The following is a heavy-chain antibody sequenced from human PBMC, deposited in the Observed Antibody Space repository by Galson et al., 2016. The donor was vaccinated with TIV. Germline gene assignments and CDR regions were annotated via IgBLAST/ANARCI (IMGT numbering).Heavy chain of an antibody. Sequence: SLRLSCAASGFTFSSYWMSWVRQAPGKGLEWVANIKQDGGEKYYVDSVKGRFTISRDNAKNSLFLQMNSLRAEDRAVYYCARDFPPGYGSSFNEYWGQGTLVTVSS. V-gene: IGHV3-7*01. CDR1: GFTFSSYW. J-gene: IGHJ4*02. CDR2: IKQDGGEK. CDR3: ARDFPPGYGSSFNEY. D-gene: IGHD6-13*01.